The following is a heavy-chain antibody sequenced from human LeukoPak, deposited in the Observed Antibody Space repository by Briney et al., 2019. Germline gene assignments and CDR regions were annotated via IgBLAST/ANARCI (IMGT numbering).Heavy chain of an antibody. CDR2: ISYDGSNK. D-gene: IGHD3-22*01. CDR3: AKDPWDSSGYYEYYFDY. V-gene: IGHV3-30*18. J-gene: IGHJ4*02. Sequence: PGGSLRLSCAASGFTFSSYGMHWVRQAPGKGLEWVAVISYDGSNKYYADSVKGRFTISRDNSKNTLYLQMNSLRAEDTAVYYCAKDPWDSSGYYEYYFDYWGQGTLVTVSS. CDR1: GFTFSSYG.